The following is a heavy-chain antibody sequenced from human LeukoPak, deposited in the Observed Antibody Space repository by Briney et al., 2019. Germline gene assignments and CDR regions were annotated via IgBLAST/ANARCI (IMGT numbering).Heavy chain of an antibody. CDR2: IYYNGDT. CDR3: ARGDSDFSGTYFRQPYNYYGMDV. V-gene: IGHV4-61*01. Sequence: SETLSLTCTVSGGSVSNSLYYWSWIRQPPGKGLEWIGYIYYNGDTNYNPSLKSRVTISVDMSKNQFSLKLSSVTAADTAVYYCARGDSDFSGTYFRQPYNYYGMDVWGQGTTVAVSS. D-gene: IGHD1-26*01. CDR1: GGSVSNSLYY. J-gene: IGHJ6*02.